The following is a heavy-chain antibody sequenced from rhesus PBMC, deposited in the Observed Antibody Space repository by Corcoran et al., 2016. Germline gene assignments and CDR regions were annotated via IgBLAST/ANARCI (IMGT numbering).Heavy chain of an antibody. CDR3: AREFTVTALDY. CDR2: IYGSGSRT. V-gene: IGHV4-169*02. Sequence: QLQLQESGPGLVKPSETLSVTCAVSGGSISSSYWSWIRQAPGKGLEWIGYIYGSGSRTNYNPALKSRGTLSVDTSKNQLSLKLSSVTTADTAVYYCAREFTVTALDYWGQGVLVTVSS. J-gene: IGHJ4*01. CDR1: GGSISSSY. D-gene: IGHD4-23*01.